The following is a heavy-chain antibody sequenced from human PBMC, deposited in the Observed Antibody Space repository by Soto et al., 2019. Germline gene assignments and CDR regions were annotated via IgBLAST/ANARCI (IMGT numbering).Heavy chain of an antibody. Sequence: EVQLVESGGDLVQPGGSLRLSCGASGFTFNNYWMTWVRQAPGKGLEWVASIKQDGSEKYYVDSVKGRFTISRDNAKDSLYLQMNSLRAEDTAVYYCARDRYVSGYWGQGTLVTVSS. CDR1: GFTFNNYW. D-gene: IGHD6-19*01. J-gene: IGHJ4*02. CDR3: ARDRYVSGY. CDR2: IKQDGSEK. V-gene: IGHV3-7*01.